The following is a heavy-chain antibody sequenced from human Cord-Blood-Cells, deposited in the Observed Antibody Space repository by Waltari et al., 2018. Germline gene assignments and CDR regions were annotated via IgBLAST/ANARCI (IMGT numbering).Heavy chain of an antibody. J-gene: IGHJ1*01. Sequence: QLQLQESGPGLVKPSETLSLTCTVSGGSISSSSYYWGWIRQPPGKGLEWIGSIYYSGSTYYNPSLQSRVTISVDTSKNQFSLKLSSVTAADTAVYYCARRGTYYYGSGSYYTAEYFQHWGQGTLVTVSS. CDR3: ARRGTYYYGSGSYYTAEYFQH. V-gene: IGHV4-39*07. CDR1: GGSISSSSYY. CDR2: IYYSGST. D-gene: IGHD3-10*01.